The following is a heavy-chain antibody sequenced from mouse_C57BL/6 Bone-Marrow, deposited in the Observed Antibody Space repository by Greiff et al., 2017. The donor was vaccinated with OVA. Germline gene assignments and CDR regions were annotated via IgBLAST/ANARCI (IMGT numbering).Heavy chain of an antibody. CDR1: GYTFTSYW. CDR3: ARDYEGIDY. CDR2: IDPSDSYT. Sequence: QVQLQQPGAELVKPGASVKLSCKASGYTFTSYWMKWVKQRPGQGLEWIGEIDPSDSYTNYNQKFKGKATLTVDTSSSTAYMQLSSLTSEDSAVYYCARDYEGIDYWGQGTTLTVSS. V-gene: IGHV1-50*01. D-gene: IGHD2-4*01. J-gene: IGHJ2*01.